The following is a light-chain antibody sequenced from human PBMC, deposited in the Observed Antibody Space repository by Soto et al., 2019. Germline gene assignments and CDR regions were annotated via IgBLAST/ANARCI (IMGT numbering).Light chain of an antibody. CDR3: QQYSSTPIP. Sequence: DNVMTQSPDSLAVSLGERATINCKSSQSVFYSPNNKNYLAWYQQKPGQPHKLLIYWASTRESGVPERFSGSDSGTHFTLTLSSLQAEDVAVYYFQQYSSTPIPFRGGAKLEIQ. V-gene: IGKV4-1*01. CDR2: WAS. CDR1: QSVFYSPNNKNY. J-gene: IGKJ4*01.